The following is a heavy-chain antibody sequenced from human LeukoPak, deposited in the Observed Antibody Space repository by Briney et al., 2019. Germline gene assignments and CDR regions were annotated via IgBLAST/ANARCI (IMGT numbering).Heavy chain of an antibody. D-gene: IGHD6-19*01. V-gene: IGHV3-30-3*01. Sequence: GGSLRLSCAASGFTFSSYAMHWVRQAPGKGLEWVAVISYDGSNKYYADSVKGRFTISRDNSKNTLYLQMNSLRAEGTAVYYCASDKYAGYSSGWYPDYWGQGTLATVSS. CDR1: GFTFSSYA. CDR3: ASDKYAGYSSGWYPDY. J-gene: IGHJ4*02. CDR2: ISYDGSNK.